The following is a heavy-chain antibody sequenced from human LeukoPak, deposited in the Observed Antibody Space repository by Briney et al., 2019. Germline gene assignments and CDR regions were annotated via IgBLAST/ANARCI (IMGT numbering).Heavy chain of an antibody. CDR3: ARYCSGGSCYQSFDC. CDR1: GGSISTYS. D-gene: IGHD2-15*01. J-gene: IGHJ4*02. Sequence: SETLSLTCTVSGGSISTYSWSWIRQPAGKGLEWIGRIYTSGSTNYNPSLKGRVTMSLDTSKNQFSLKLSSVTAADTAAYFCARYCSGGSCYQSFDCWGQGTLVTVSS. V-gene: IGHV4-4*07. CDR2: IYTSGST.